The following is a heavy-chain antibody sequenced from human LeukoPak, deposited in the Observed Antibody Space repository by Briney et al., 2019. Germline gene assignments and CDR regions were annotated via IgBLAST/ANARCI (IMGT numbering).Heavy chain of an antibody. CDR1: GDSISNYY. CDR3: ARDGSGSYLDY. Sequence: PSETLSLTCTVSGDSISNYYWSWIRQPPGKGLEWIAYIYYSGSTSYNPSLKSRVTISVDTSKSQFSLRLSSVTAADTAIYYCARDGSGSYLDYWGQGTLVTVSS. J-gene: IGHJ4*02. CDR2: IYYSGST. V-gene: IGHV4-59*01. D-gene: IGHD1-26*01.